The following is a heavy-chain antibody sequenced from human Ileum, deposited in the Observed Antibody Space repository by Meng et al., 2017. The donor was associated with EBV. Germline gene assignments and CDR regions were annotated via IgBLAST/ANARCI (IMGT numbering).Heavy chain of an antibody. V-gene: IGHV2-5*02. CDR3: ARRSFAAGSPDY. Sequence: QIRVKESGPTMVKPTQTLTLPCTFSVFSLNTGGMAVSWIRQPPGKALEWLALIYWDDDKRYSPSLKTRLTITKDTSKNQVVLTMTNMDPVDTATYYCARRSFAAGSPDYWGQGTLVTVSS. CDR2: IYWDDDK. CDR1: VFSLNTGGMA. J-gene: IGHJ4*02. D-gene: IGHD3-10*01.